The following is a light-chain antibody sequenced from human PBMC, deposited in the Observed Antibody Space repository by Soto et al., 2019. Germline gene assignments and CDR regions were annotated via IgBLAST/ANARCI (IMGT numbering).Light chain of an antibody. Sequence: QSVLTQPASVSGSPGQSITISCTGTSGDVGSYNLVSWYQQHPGKAPKLMIYEGSKRPSGVSNRFSGSKSGNTASLTISGLQAEDEADYHCCSYAGSSTLGVFGGGTKLTVL. CDR1: SGDVGSYNL. V-gene: IGLV2-23*01. CDR3: CSYAGSSTLGV. CDR2: EGS. J-gene: IGLJ2*01.